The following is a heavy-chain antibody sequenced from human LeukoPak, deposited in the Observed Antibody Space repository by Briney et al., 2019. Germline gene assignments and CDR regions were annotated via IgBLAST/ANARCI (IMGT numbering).Heavy chain of an antibody. Sequence: SETLSLTCPVPNGSISNYYWSWIRQTTGKGLEWIGFIYYSGSTNYNPSLKSRVTMSVDTSKNQFSLKLSSVTASDTAVYYCARRGAVYGGNDFDYWGQGTLVTVSS. CDR2: IYYSGST. V-gene: IGHV4-59*08. CDR1: NGSISNYY. J-gene: IGHJ4*02. CDR3: ARRGAVYGGNDFDY. D-gene: IGHD4-23*01.